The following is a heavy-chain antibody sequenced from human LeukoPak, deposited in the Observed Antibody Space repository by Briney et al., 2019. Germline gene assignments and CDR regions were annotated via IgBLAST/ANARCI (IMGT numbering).Heavy chain of an antibody. D-gene: IGHD5-12*01. Sequence: GGSLRLSCAASGFTFSTYPISWVRQAPGKGLEWVSAISGGGDSTYYADSVKGRFTISRDNSKNTLYLQMNSLRAEDTAVYYCAKDSVRGYSGYGNDGFDVWGQGTMVTVSS. CDR3: AKDSVRGYSGYGNDGFDV. CDR1: GFTFSTYP. CDR2: ISGGGDST. V-gene: IGHV3-23*01. J-gene: IGHJ3*01.